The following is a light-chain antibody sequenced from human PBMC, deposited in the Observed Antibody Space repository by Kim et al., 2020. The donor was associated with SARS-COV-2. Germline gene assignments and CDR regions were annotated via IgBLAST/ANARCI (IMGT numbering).Light chain of an antibody. Sequence: SSELTQDPAVSGALGQTVRITCQGDSLRRYYASWYQQKPGQAPVLVIYGKNNRPSGIPDRFSGSSSGNTASLTITGAQAEDEADYYCNPRDSSGNHYVFGTGTKVTVL. CDR1: SLRRYY. J-gene: IGLJ1*01. CDR3: NPRDSSGNHYV. CDR2: GKN. V-gene: IGLV3-19*01.